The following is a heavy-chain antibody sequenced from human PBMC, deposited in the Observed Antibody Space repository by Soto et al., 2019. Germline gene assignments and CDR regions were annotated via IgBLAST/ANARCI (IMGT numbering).Heavy chain of an antibody. J-gene: IGHJ4*02. CDR3: ARARNLLTGYYKGGFYYFDF. D-gene: IGHD3-9*01. V-gene: IGHV4-59*01. CDR1: GDSNSSYY. CDR2: ISYSGST. Sequence: QVQLQESGPGLVKPAETLSLTCTVSGDSNSSYYWSWIRQSPWKGLEWIGYISYSGSTTYNPSLKSRLTISLHTSNNQFSLTLDSVTAADTAVYYCARARNLLTGYYKGGFYYFDFWGQGTLVTVSS.